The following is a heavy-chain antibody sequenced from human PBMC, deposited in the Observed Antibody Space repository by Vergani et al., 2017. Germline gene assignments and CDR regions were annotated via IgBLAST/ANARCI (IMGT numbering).Heavy chain of an antibody. CDR2: INAGNGNT. J-gene: IGHJ3*02. D-gene: IGHD3-22*01. Sequence: QVQLVQSGAEVKKPGASVKVSCKASGYTFTSYAMHWVRQAPGQRLEWMGWINAGNGNTKYSQKFQGRVTITRDTSASTAYMELSSLRSEDTAVYYCARDLGSYYYDSSGPQDAFDIWGQGTMVTVSS. V-gene: IGHV1-3*01. CDR3: ARDLGSYYYDSSGPQDAFDI. CDR1: GYTFTSYA.